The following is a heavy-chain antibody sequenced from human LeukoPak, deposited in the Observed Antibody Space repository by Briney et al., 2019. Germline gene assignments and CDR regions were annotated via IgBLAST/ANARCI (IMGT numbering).Heavy chain of an antibody. V-gene: IGHV3-33*01. CDR3: ARVGSGSYFLDGFDI. Sequence: GGSLRLSCAASGFTFSSYGMHWVRQAPGKGLEWVAVIWYDGSIKYYADSVKGRFTISRDNPKNTLYLQMNSLRAEDTAVYYCARVGSGSYFLDGFDIWGQGIMVTVSS. J-gene: IGHJ3*02. CDR1: GFTFSSYG. D-gene: IGHD1-26*01. CDR2: IWYDGSIK.